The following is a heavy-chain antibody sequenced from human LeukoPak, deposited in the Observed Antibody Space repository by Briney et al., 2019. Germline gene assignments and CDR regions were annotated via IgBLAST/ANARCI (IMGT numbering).Heavy chain of an antibody. J-gene: IGHJ4*02. V-gene: IGHV3-7*03. D-gene: IGHD6-6*01. CDR3: ARVIVAARALLTDY. CDR1: GFTFSSYW. CDR2: IKQDGSEK. Sequence: GGSLRLSCAASGFTFSSYWMSWVRQAPGKGPEWVANIKQDGSEKYYVDSVKGRFTISRDNAKNSLYLRMSSLRAEDTAVYCCARVIVAARALLTDYWGQGTLVTVSS.